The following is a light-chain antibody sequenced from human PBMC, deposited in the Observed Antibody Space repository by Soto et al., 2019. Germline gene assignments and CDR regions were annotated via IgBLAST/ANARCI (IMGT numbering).Light chain of an antibody. V-gene: IGLV2-14*02. CDR1: SSDVGSYNL. J-gene: IGLJ2*01. CDR2: EDI. Sequence: QSALTQPASVSGSPGQPITISCTGTSSDVGSYNLVSWYQHHPGKAPKVMIYEDIKRPSGVSNRFSGSKSGNTASLTISGLQAEDEADYYCCSYTSSTTPLFGGGTKLTVL. CDR3: CSYTSSTTPL.